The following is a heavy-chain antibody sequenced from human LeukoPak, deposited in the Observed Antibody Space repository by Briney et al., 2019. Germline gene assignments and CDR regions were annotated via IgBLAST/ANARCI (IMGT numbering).Heavy chain of an antibody. CDR3: ATSKYQLLLDAFDI. Sequence: SETLSLTCAVYGGSFIGYYWSWIRQPPGKGLEWIGEINHSGSTNYNPSLKSRVTISVDTSKNQFSLKLSSVTAADTAVYYCATSKYQLLLDAFDIWGLGTMVTVSS. D-gene: IGHD2-2*01. V-gene: IGHV4-34*01. J-gene: IGHJ3*02. CDR2: INHSGST. CDR1: GGSFIGYY.